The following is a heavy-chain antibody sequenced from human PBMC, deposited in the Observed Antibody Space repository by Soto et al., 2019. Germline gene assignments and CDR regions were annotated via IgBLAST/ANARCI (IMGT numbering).Heavy chain of an antibody. CDR1: GFTFSSYA. V-gene: IGHV3-23*01. J-gene: IGHJ6*02. Sequence: GESLRLSCAASGFTFSSYAMSWVRQAPGKGLEWVSAISGSGGSTYYADSVKGRFTISRDNSKNTLYLQMNSLRAEDTAVYYCAKNGASSSSWYMWYYGMDVWGQGTTVTV. D-gene: IGHD6-13*01. CDR2: ISGSGGST. CDR3: AKNGASSSSWYMWYYGMDV.